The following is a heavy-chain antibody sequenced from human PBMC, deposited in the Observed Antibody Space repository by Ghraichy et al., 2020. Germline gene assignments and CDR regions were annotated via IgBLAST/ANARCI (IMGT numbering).Heavy chain of an antibody. V-gene: IGHV3-7*03. Sequence: GGSLRLSCAASGFTFSSYWMSWVRQAPGKGLEWVANIKQDGSEKYYVDSVKGRFTISRDNAKNSLYLQLNSLRVEDTAVYYCARVDFWSGYCDDYWGQGTLVTVSS. CDR3: ARVDFWSGYCDDY. D-gene: IGHD3-3*01. CDR1: GFTFSSYW. CDR2: IKQDGSEK. J-gene: IGHJ4*02.